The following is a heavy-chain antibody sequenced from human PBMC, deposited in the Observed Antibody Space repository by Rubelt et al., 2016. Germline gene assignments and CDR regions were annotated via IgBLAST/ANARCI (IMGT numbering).Heavy chain of an antibody. CDR1: GYTFTGYY. CDR3: ASSSGSYYSLDY. CDR2: INPHSGGT. V-gene: IGHV1-2*02. D-gene: IGHD1-26*01. J-gene: IGHJ4*02. Sequence: QVQLVQSGAEVKKPGASVKVSCKASGYTFTGYYMHWVRQAPGQGLEWMGWINPHSGGTNYGQKLQGRVTMTRDTSISTAYMELSRLRSDDTAVYYCASSSGSYYSLDYWGQGTLVTVSS.